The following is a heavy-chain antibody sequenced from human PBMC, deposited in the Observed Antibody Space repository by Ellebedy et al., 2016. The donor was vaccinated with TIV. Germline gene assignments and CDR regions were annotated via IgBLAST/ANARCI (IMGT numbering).Heavy chain of an antibody. CDR2: IDWDDDT. V-gene: IGHV2-70*04. CDR3: TRTSRDAFDI. Sequence: SWVRQPPGKALEWLARIDWDDDTFYKTSLKTRLTVSKDTSKNQVVLTMTVMEPVDTATYYCTRTSRDAFDIWGQGTMVIVSS. J-gene: IGHJ3*02.